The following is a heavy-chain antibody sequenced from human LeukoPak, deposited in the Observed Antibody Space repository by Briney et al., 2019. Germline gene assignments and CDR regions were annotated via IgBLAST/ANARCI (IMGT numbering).Heavy chain of an antibody. Sequence: PGGSLRLSYAASGFTFRDYNMHWVRRGPGKGLEWVSHIKWDDGSTYYADSVKGRFTIARDNSKNSLYLQINSLRTDDTALYYCAKDRERFGSGPIRHWGQGTLVTVSS. J-gene: IGHJ1*01. CDR2: IKWDDGST. CDR1: GFTFRDYN. D-gene: IGHD1-1*01. CDR3: AKDRERFGSGPIRH. V-gene: IGHV3-43*01.